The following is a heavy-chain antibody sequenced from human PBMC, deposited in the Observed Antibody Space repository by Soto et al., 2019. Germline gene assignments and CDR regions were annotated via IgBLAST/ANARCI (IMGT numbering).Heavy chain of an antibody. J-gene: IGHJ6*02. D-gene: IGHD5-12*01. V-gene: IGHV3-30*18. CDR2: ISYDGSNK. CDR3: AKEVVATSYYGMDV. CDR1: GFTFISYG. Sequence: GGSLRLSCAASGFTFISYGMHWVRQAPGKGLEWVAVISYDGSNKYYADSVKGRFTISRDNSKNTLYLQMNSLRAEDTAVYYCAKEVVATSYYGMDVWGQGTTVTVSS.